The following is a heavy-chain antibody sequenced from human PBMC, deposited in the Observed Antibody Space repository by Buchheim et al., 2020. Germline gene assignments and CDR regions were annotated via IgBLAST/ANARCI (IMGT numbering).Heavy chain of an antibody. CDR1: GLTFSDHY. CDR3: VTYSSGSYPENGMDV. CDR2: SRNKANSYTT. Sequence: EVQLVESGGGLVQPGGSHRLSCAASGLTFSDHYVDWVRQAPGKGLEWVGQSRNKANSYTTEYAASVKGRFTISRDDSKNSVHLQMSSLKTEDTAVYYCVTYSSGSYPENGMDVWGQGTT. J-gene: IGHJ6*02. V-gene: IGHV3-72*01. D-gene: IGHD6-19*01.